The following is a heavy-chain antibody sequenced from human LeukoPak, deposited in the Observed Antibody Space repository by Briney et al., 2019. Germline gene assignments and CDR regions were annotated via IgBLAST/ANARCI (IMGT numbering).Heavy chain of an antibody. Sequence: GGSLRLSCVDSGFTFSSYSMNWVRQAPGKGLEWVASISSSSTDMHYAGSMKGRFTISRDNPRKSLYLQMNSLRAEDTAVYYCAGSYGSNWFDPWGQGTLVTVSS. CDR1: GFTFSSYS. J-gene: IGHJ5*02. CDR3: AGSYGSNWFDP. CDR2: ISSSSTDM. V-gene: IGHV3-21*01. D-gene: IGHD5-18*01.